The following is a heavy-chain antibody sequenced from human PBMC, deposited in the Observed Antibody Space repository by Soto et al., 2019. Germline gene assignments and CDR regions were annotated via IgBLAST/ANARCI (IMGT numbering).Heavy chain of an antibody. D-gene: IGHD1-26*01. J-gene: IGHJ4*02. CDR1: GGSINSGGYY. V-gene: IGHV4-31*03. Sequence: QVQLQESGPGLVKPSQTLSLTCSVSGGSINSGGYYWTWIRQHPGKGLEWIGNIFYSGSTSYNPSLKSRLTISIYTSKTHFSLRLTSVTAADTAVYYCARNSVSKKIDFWGQGTLVTVSS. CDR2: IFYSGST. CDR3: ARNSVSKKIDF.